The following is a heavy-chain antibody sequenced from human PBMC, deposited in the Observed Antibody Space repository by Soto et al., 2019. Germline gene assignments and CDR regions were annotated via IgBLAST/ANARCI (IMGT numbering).Heavy chain of an antibody. Sequence: EVQLLESGGGLVQPGGSLRLSCAASGFTFSSYGMSWVRQAPGKGPEWVSVISNDGDGTYHADSVKGRFTISRDNSKNTLDVQMNSLGAEGTAVYFCAKSFNQGCHSTNCCWGVEYWGQGTLVTVSS. CDR1: GFTFSSYG. CDR3: AKSFNQGCHSTNCCWGVEY. D-gene: IGHD2-8*01. V-gene: IGHV3-23*03. J-gene: IGHJ4*02. CDR2: ISNDGDGT.